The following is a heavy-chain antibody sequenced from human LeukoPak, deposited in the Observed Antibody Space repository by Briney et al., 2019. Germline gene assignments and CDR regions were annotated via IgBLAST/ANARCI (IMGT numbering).Heavy chain of an antibody. CDR1: GGSFSGYY. D-gene: IGHD5-12*01. CDR3: ARGADSGYDPLDY. CDR2: INHSGST. J-gene: IGHJ4*02. V-gene: IGHV4-34*01. Sequence: PSETLSLTCAVYGGSFSGYYWSWIRQSPGKGLEWIGEINHSGSTNYNPSLKSRVTISVDTSKNQFSLKLSSVTAADTAVYYCARGADSGYDPLDYWGQGTLVTVSS.